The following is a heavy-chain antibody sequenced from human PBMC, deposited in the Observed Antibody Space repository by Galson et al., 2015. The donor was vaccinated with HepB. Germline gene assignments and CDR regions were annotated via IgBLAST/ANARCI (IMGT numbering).Heavy chain of an antibody. Sequence: LRLSCAASGFIFRNHYMDWVRQAPGKGLEWVARVRNKASSHTTEYAPSVKGRFTISRDDSKNSVYLQMNNLKTEDTAVYYCARGGVWGEGTTVTVSS. J-gene: IGHJ6*04. V-gene: IGHV3-72*01. CDR1: GFIFRNHY. CDR3: ARGGV. CDR2: VRNKASSHTT. D-gene: IGHD1-26*01.